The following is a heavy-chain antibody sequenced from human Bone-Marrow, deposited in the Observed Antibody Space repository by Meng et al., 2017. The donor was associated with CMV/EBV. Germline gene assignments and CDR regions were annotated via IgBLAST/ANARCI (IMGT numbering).Heavy chain of an antibody. Sequence: GGSLRLSCAASGFTFSHHRIHWVRQTPGKGLEWVAVIPYDGINKYYADSVKGRFTISSDNSKSTVFLQMNSLRAEDTAVYYCAKDREAARPYYYYYGMDAWGQGTTVTVSS. CDR3: AKDREAARPYYYYYGMDA. J-gene: IGHJ6*02. CDR1: GFTFSHHR. V-gene: IGHV3-30-3*01. D-gene: IGHD6-6*01. CDR2: IPYDGINK.